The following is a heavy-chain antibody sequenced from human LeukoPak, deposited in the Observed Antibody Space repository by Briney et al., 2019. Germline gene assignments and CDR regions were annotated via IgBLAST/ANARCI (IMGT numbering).Heavy chain of an antibody. CDR3: ARGGLYYDILTGPLDY. CDR2: IIPIFGTA. V-gene: IGHV1-69*01. Sequence: SVKVSCKASGGTFSSYAISWVRQDPGQGLEWMEGIIPIFGTANYAQKFQGRVTITADESTSTAYMELSSLRSEDTAVYYCARGGLYYDILTGPLDYWGQGTLVTVSS. J-gene: IGHJ4*02. D-gene: IGHD3-9*01. CDR1: GGTFSSYA.